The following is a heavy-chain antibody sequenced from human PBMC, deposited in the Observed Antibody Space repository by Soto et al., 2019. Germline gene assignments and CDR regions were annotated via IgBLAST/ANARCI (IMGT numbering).Heavy chain of an antibody. J-gene: IGHJ5*02. V-gene: IGHV3-9*01. CDR1: GFIFVNSG. Sequence: EVQLVESGGGLVQPGRSLRLSCAASGFIFVNSGMHWVRQAPGKGLEWVSGISWNGGNIGYADSVKGRFSISRDNAKDSLFLQMNSLRPDDTAFYYCVKAGVRDLIVEVPVYCDLWGQGTLVTVSS. D-gene: IGHD3-9*01. CDR3: VKAGVRDLIVEVPVYCDL. CDR2: ISWNGGNI.